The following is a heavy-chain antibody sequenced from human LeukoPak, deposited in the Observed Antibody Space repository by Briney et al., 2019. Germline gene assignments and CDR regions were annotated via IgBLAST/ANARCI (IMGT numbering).Heavy chain of an antibody. D-gene: IGHD1-26*01. J-gene: IGHJ4*02. CDR3: ARMTMGATYFDY. V-gene: IGHV4-39*07. CDR1: GGSISSSSYY. CDR2: IHYSGKT. Sequence: SETLSLTCTVSGGSISSSSYYWGWIRQPPGKGLEWIGTIHYSGKTYYNPSLKSRITISIDTSKNQFSLKLSSVTAADTAVYYCARMTMGATYFDYWGQGTLVTVSS.